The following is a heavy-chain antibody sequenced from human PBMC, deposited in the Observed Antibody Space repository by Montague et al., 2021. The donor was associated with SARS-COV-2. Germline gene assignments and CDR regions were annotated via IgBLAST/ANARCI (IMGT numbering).Heavy chain of an antibody. D-gene: IGHD3-22*01. CDR2: IYYSGRT. Sequence: SETLSLTCTVPGGSISSYYWNWIRQPPGKGLEWIGYIYYSGRTNXNPSLKSRVTISVDTSKNQFSLKLSSVTAADTAVYYCARGGGSGYRYYFDYWGQGSLVTVSS. V-gene: IGHV4-59*01. J-gene: IGHJ4*02. CDR1: GGSISSYY. CDR3: ARGGGSGYRYYFDY.